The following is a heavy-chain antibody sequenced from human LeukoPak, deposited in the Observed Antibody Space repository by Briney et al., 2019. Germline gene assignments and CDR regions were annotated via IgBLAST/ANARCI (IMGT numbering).Heavy chain of an antibody. CDR1: GDSVSINSAA. V-gene: IGHV6-1*01. CDR3: ARSPSPYSSGWYFDY. J-gene: IGHJ4*02. D-gene: IGHD6-19*01. CDR2: TYQRSKWYN. Sequence: SQTLSLTCALSGDSVSINSAAWNWVRQSPSRGIEWLGRTYQRSKWYNDYAVSVKSRITINPDISKNQFSLQLNSVTPEDTAVYYCARSPSPYSSGWYFDYWGQGTLVTVSS.